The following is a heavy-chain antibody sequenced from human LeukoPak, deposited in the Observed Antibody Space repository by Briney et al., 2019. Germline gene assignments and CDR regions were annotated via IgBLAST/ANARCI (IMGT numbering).Heavy chain of an antibody. CDR2: IKGDGGGT. V-gene: IGHV3-23*01. CDR1: GFSFSRYG. J-gene: IGHJ4*02. Sequence: PGGSLRLSCSASGFSFSRYGMTWVRQAPGKGLEWVADIKGDGGGTHYADSVRGRFTISRDNSKNTLYLQMNSLRAEDTAVYYCAKGGGGIAVAGLPSYWGQGTLVTVSS. D-gene: IGHD6-19*01. CDR3: AKGGGGIAVAGLPSY.